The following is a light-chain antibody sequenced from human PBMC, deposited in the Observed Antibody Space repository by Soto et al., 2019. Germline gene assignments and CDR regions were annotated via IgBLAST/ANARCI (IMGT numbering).Light chain of an antibody. CDR1: QSVSSN. Sequence: EIVMTQSPATLSVSPGERATLSCRASQSVSSNLAWYQQKPGQAPRLLIYGASTRATGIPARFSGSGSGTEFTLTISILQSEDFAVYYCQQYNNWPTWTLGQGTKVDIK. J-gene: IGKJ1*01. V-gene: IGKV3-15*01. CDR2: GAS. CDR3: QQYNNWPTWT.